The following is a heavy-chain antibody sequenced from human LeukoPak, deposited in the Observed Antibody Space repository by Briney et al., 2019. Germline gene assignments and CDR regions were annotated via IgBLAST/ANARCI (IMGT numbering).Heavy chain of an antibody. CDR3: AKSIRFCNSSSCFAGYYNYGLHV. CDR2: ISHDGSSK. Sequence: GGSLRLSCAASGFTFSSYGMHWVRQAPGKGLEWVAVISHDGSSKYFADSVKGRFTISRDNPKNMVDLQMHSLRAEDTAVYYCAKSIRFCNSSSCFAGYYNYGLHVWGQGTTVIVSS. CDR1: GFTFSSYG. J-gene: IGHJ6*02. V-gene: IGHV3-30*18. D-gene: IGHD2-2*01.